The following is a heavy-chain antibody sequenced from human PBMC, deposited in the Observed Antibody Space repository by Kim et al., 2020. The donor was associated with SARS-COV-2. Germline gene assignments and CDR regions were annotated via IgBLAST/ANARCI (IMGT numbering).Heavy chain of an antibody. CDR3: AKDSQVHSSSLFDY. J-gene: IGHJ4*02. D-gene: IGHD6-6*01. V-gene: IGHV3-23*01. Sequence: ADYVKGRYTISRDNSKNTLYLQMNSLRAEDTAVYYCAKDSQVHSSSLFDYWGQGTLVTVSS.